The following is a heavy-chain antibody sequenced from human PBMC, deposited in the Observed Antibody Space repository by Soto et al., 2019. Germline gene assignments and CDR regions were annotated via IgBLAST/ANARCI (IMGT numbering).Heavy chain of an antibody. D-gene: IGHD4-17*01. V-gene: IGHV1-8*02. Sequence: GASVKVSCQASGYTFTSYAMHWVRQATGQGLEWMGWMNPNSGNTGSAQRFQGRLTMTRNTSINTAYMELTSLTSEDAAVYFCARVHTVTTYFDVWGRGTLVTVSS. CDR3: ARVHTVTTYFDV. J-gene: IGHJ2*01. CDR1: GYTFTSYA. CDR2: MNPNSGNT.